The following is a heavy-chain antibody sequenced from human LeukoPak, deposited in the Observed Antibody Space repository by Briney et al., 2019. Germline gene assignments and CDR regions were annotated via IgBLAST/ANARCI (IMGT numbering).Heavy chain of an antibody. V-gene: IGHV4-59*08. J-gene: IGHJ5*02. Sequence: SETLSLTCTVSGGSISSYYWSWIRQPPGKGLEWIGYIYYSGSTNYNPSLKSRVTISVDTSKNQFSLKLSSVTAADTAVYYCARGRITIFGVGYNWFDPWGQGTLVTVSS. CDR1: GGSISSYY. D-gene: IGHD3-3*01. CDR2: IYYSGST. CDR3: ARGRITIFGVGYNWFDP.